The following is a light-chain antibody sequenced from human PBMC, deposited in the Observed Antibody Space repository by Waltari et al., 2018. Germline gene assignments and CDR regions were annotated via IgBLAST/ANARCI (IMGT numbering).Light chain of an antibody. CDR1: QSLVFSDGKTY. V-gene: IGKV2-30*01. CDR3: MQGRAPFT. Sequence: DVVMTQSPPSLSVTLGQPASISSKSSQSLVFSDGKTYLNRFQQRACQSPRRLIYKGSNRRAGLPGRCSGSGSGTSFTLRISRLEAEEIGGSYCMQGRAPFTLGPGTKLEIK. J-gene: IGKJ2*01. CDR2: KGS.